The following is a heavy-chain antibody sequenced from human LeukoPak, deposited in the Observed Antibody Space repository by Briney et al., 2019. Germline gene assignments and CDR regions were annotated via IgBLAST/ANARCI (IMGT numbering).Heavy chain of an antibody. CDR2: IYSGGST. D-gene: IGHD1-7*01. Sequence: GRSLRLSCAASGFTVSSNYMSWVRQAPGKGLEWVSIIYSGGSTFYADSVKGRFTISRDNSKNTLYLQMNSLRAEDTATYYCAKDSHWNYRGQNTFEIWGQGTMVTVSS. V-gene: IGHV3-53*01. CDR3: AKDSHWNYRGQNTFEI. CDR1: GFTVSSNY. J-gene: IGHJ3*02.